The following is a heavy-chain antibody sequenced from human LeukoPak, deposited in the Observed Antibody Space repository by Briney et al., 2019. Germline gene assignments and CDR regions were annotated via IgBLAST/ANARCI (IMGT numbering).Heavy chain of an antibody. V-gene: IGHV3-30*18. J-gene: IGHJ6*02. Sequence: QPGGSLRPSCAASGFTFSNYGMHWVRQAPDKGLEWVAVISYDESDKYYADSVKGRFTISRDNSKNTLYLQMNSLRPEDTAVYYCAKGVVAATNAAYYGMDVWGQGTTVTVSS. D-gene: IGHD2-15*01. CDR1: GFTFSNYG. CDR3: AKGVVAATNAAYYGMDV. CDR2: ISYDESDK.